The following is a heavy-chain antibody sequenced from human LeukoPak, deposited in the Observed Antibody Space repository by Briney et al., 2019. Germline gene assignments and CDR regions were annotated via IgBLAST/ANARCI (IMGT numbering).Heavy chain of an antibody. V-gene: IGHV4-34*01. J-gene: IGHJ4*02. CDR3: ARGPGPNRN. CDR1: GGSFSGYY. Sequence: PSETLSLTCAVYGGSFSGYYWSWIRQPPGKGLEWIGEINHSGSTNYNPSLKSRVTISVDMSKNQFSLKLSSVTAADTAVYYCARGPGPNRNWGQGTLVTVSS. CDR2: INHSGST. D-gene: IGHD1-14*01.